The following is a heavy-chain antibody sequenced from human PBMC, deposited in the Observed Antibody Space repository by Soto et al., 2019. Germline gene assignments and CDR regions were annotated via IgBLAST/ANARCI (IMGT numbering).Heavy chain of an antibody. CDR3: AKDRAGGAFDI. Sequence: PGGSLRLSCAASGFTFSDYYMNWIRQAPGKGLEWVSYISGRGTTIYYADSVKGRFTISRDNTKNSLYLQLNSLRAEDTAVYYCAKDRAGGAFDIWGPGTMVTVSS. CDR1: GFTFSDYY. D-gene: IGHD3-16*01. V-gene: IGHV3-11*01. J-gene: IGHJ3*02. CDR2: ISGRGTTI.